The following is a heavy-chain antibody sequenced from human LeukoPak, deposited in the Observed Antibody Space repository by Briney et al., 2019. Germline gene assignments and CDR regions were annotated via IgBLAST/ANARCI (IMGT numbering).Heavy chain of an antibody. Sequence: GGSLRLSCAASGFTFSSYAMHWVRQAPGKGLEWVAVISYDGSNKYYADSVKGRFTISRDNSKNTLYLQMNSLRAEDTAVYYCARVGMKYGDGVGDYFDYWGQGTLVTVSP. J-gene: IGHJ4*02. CDR2: ISYDGSNK. CDR1: GFTFSSYA. V-gene: IGHV3-30-3*01. D-gene: IGHD4-17*01. CDR3: ARVGMKYGDGVGDYFDY.